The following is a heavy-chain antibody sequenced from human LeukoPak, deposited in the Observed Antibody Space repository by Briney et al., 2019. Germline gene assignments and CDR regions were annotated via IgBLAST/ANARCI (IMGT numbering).Heavy chain of an antibody. Sequence: GGSLRLSCAASGFTFSSYGMHWVRQAPGKGLEWVAVIWYDGSNKYYADSVKGRFTISRDNSKNTLYLQMNSLRAEDTAVYYCARDWGYSSSPGGCLDYWGQGTLVTVSS. V-gene: IGHV3-33*01. CDR3: ARDWGYSSSPGGCLDY. CDR1: GFTFSSYG. CDR2: IWYDGSNK. D-gene: IGHD6-6*01. J-gene: IGHJ4*02.